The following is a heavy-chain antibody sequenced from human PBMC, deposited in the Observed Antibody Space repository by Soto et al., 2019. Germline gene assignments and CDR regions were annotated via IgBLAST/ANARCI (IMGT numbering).Heavy chain of an antibody. V-gene: IGHV4-39*01. J-gene: IGHJ6*02. CDR1: GGSISSSSYY. D-gene: IGHD3-10*01. CDR2: IYYSGST. Sequence: SETLSLTCTVSGGSISSSSYYWGWIRQPPGKGLEWIGSIYYSGSTYYNPSLKSRVTISVDTSKNQFSLKLSSVTAADTAVYYCARPGPILVRGVIIDYGMDVWGQGTTVTVS. CDR3: ARPGPILVRGVIIDYGMDV.